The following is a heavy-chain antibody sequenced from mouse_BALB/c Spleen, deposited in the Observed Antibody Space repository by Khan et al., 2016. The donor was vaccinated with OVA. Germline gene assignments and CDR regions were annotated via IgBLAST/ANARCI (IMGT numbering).Heavy chain of an antibody. V-gene: IGHV1S136*01. CDR2: INPYNDGI. Sequence: VQLQQSGPDLVKPGASVKMSCKASGYTFTNYVINWVKQKHGQGLAWLGDINPYNDGIRNNAKFKGKATLTLDQSSSTAHMELRSQTSEYSAVYYCAIEASNLDVSFAYWGQGTLVTVSA. CDR3: AIEASNLDVSFAY. CDR1: GYTFTNYV. J-gene: IGHJ3*01.